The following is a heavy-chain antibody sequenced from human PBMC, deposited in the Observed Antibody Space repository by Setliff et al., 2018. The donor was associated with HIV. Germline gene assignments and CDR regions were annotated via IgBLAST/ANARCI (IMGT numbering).Heavy chain of an antibody. V-gene: IGHV5-51*01. CDR3: AREHRLCSGERCVLPDY. Sequence: PGESVKLSCQASGYTFTNHWIGWVRQMPGEGLEWMAIIYPGDSDVRYNPSFQGQVTVSVDKSINTAYLQWSSLKASDTATYYCAREHRLCSGERCVLPDYWGQGTLVTVSS. J-gene: IGHJ4*02. CDR2: IYPGDSDV. D-gene: IGHD2-15*01. CDR1: GYTFTNHW.